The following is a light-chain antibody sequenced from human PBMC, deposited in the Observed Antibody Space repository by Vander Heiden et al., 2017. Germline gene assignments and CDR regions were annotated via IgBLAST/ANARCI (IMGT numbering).Light chain of an antibody. Sequence: DIVMTQSPLSLPVTPGEPASISCRSSQSLLHSNGNNYLGWYLQKPGQSPQLLMYLGSIRASGVPDRFSGSGSGTDFTLRISRLEAEDVGVYYCRQFLQTPITFGQGTKVEIK. J-gene: IGKJ2*01. CDR2: LGS. CDR1: QSLLHSNGNNY. CDR3: RQFLQTPIT. V-gene: IGKV2-28*01.